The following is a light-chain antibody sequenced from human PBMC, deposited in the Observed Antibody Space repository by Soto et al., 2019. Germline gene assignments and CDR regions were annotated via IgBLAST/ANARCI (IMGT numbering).Light chain of an antibody. J-gene: IGLJ3*02. CDR3: SSYTATSPLWV. CDR1: NSDVGAYNY. CDR2: EVS. V-gene: IGLV2-14*01. Sequence: QSALTQPASVSGSPGQSITISCTGTNSDVGAYNYVSWYQQHPGKAPKLMIFEVSDRPSGVSNRFSGSKSGNTASLTISGLQAEDEADYFCSSYTATSPLWVFGGGTKLTVL.